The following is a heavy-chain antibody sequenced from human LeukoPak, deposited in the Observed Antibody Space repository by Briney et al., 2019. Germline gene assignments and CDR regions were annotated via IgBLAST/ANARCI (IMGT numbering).Heavy chain of an antibody. CDR3: VRAIRTTVTTFWFDP. Sequence: ASVKVSCKASGYTFTSHDINWVRQAIGQGLEWMGWMNPNSGNTGYAQKFQGRVTMTRDTSISTAYMELSSLRSEDTAVYYCVRAIRTTVTTFWFDPWGQGTLVTVSS. CDR1: GYTFTSHD. V-gene: IGHV1-8*01. CDR2: MNPNSGNT. D-gene: IGHD4-17*01. J-gene: IGHJ5*02.